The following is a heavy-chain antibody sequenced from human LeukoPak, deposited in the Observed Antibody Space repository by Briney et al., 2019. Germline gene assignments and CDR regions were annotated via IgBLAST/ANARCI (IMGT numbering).Heavy chain of an antibody. Sequence: SETLSLTCAVSGGSISSGGYSWSWIRQPPGKGLEWIGYIYHSGSTYYNPSLKSRVTISVDTSKNQFSLKLSSVTAADTAVYYCAREDVDTATTFYFDYWGQGTLVTVSS. CDR3: AREDVDTATTFYFDY. J-gene: IGHJ4*02. CDR1: GGSISSGGYS. V-gene: IGHV4-30-2*01. CDR2: IYHSGST. D-gene: IGHD5-18*01.